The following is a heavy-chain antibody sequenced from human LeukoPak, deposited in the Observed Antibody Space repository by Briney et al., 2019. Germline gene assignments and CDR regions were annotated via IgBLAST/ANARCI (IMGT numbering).Heavy chain of an antibody. V-gene: IGHV1-69*13. CDR2: IIPIFGTA. Sequence: SVKVSCKASGGTFSSYAISWVRQAPGQGLEWMGGIIPIFGTANYAQKFQGRVTITADESTSTAYMELSSLRSEDTAVYYCARALVVVVAATRNAFDIWGQGTMVTVSS. D-gene: IGHD2-15*01. J-gene: IGHJ3*02. CDR1: GGTFSSYA. CDR3: ARALVVVVAATRNAFDI.